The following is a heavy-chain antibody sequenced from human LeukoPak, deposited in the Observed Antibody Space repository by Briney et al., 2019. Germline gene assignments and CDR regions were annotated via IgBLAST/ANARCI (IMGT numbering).Heavy chain of an antibody. CDR2: IRYDGSNK. CDR3: AKSLGVPAAIRDYFDY. V-gene: IGHV3-30*02. J-gene: IGHJ4*02. D-gene: IGHD2-2*02. CDR1: GFTFSSYG. Sequence: GGSLRLSCAASGFTFSSYGMHWVRQAPGKGLEWVAFIRYDGSNKYYADSVKGRFTISRDNSKNTLYLQMNSLRAEDTAVYYYAKSLGVPAAIRDYFDYWGQGTLVIVSS.